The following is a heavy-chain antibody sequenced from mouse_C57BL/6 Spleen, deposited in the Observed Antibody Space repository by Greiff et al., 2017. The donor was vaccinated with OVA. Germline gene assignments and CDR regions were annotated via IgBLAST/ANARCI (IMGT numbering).Heavy chain of an antibody. CDR3: AREGYYDYDGYAMDY. V-gene: IGHV1-53*01. J-gene: IGHJ4*01. Sequence: VQLQQSGTELVKPGASVKLSCKASGYTFTSYWMHWVKQRPGQGLEWIGNINPSNGGTNYNEKFKSKATLTVDKSSSTAYMQLSSLTSEDSAVYYCAREGYYDYDGYAMDYWGQGTSVTVSS. D-gene: IGHD2-4*01. CDR2: INPSNGGT. CDR1: GYTFTSYW.